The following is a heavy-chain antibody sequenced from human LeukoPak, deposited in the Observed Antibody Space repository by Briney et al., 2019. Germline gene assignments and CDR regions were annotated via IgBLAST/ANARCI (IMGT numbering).Heavy chain of an antibody. J-gene: IGHJ4*02. CDR1: GYIFAGYN. V-gene: IGHV1-2*02. CDR3: AREGSAYDYYYFDY. Sequence: ASVKVSCRTSGYIFAGYNLHWVRQAPGQGFEWMGRIDPNSGDTRISQKFQGRVTVTRDTSISTVYMELKRLTSDDTASYYCAREGSAYDYYYFDYWGQGTLVTVSS. D-gene: IGHD5-12*01. CDR2: IDPNSGDT.